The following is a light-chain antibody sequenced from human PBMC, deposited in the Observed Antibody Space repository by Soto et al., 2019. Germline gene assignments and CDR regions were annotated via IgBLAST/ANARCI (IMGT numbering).Light chain of an antibody. CDR2: GAS. Sequence: EVFLAPSPATLSVSPGVRATLSCRASQSISTYLNWYQHKPGQAPRLLIYGASTRATGITGRFSGSGSGTEFTLSISSLQSEDCALYYCQQYNSWPPTFGQGTLPEI. J-gene: IGKJ5*01. CDR3: QQYNSWPPT. V-gene: IGKV3-15*01. CDR1: QSISTY.